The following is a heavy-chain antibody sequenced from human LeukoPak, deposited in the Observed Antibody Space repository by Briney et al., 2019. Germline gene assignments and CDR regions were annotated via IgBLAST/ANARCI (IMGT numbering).Heavy chain of an antibody. CDR1: GGSISSYY. Sequence: SETLSLTCTVSGGSISSYYWSWIRQPARKGLEWIGRIYTSGSTNYNPSLKSRVTMSVDTSKNQFSLKLSSVTAADTAVYYCARDVYYYGSGTLFGDIWGQGTMVTVSS. D-gene: IGHD3-10*01. CDR3: ARDVYYYGSGTLFGDI. V-gene: IGHV4-4*07. J-gene: IGHJ3*02. CDR2: IYTSGST.